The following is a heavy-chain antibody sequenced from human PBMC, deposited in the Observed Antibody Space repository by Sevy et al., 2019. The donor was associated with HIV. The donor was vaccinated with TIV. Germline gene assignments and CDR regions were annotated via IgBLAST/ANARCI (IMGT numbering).Heavy chain of an antibody. CDR1: GFTFSGSA. D-gene: IGHD3-22*01. Sequence: GGSLRLSCAASGFTFSGSAMHWVRQASGKGLEWVGRIRSKANSYATADAASGKGRFTISRDDSKNTAYLQMNSLKTEDTAVYYCTRLGYYDSSGYYNYWGQGTLVTVSS. CDR2: IRSKANSYAT. CDR3: TRLGYYDSSGYYNY. V-gene: IGHV3-73*01. J-gene: IGHJ4*02.